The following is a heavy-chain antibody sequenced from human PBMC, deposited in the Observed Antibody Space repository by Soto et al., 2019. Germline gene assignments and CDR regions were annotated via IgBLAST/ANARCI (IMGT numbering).Heavy chain of an antibody. CDR1: GFTFSNYA. D-gene: IGHD1-26*01. J-gene: IGHJ5*02. Sequence: PGGSLRLSCAACGFTFSNYAMTWVRQAPGKGLEWVSSISAAGGTTSYADSVKGRFIISRDNSKNTLFLQMNSLRVEDTAVYYCARSGSYYHWFDPWGQGALVTVSS. CDR3: ARSGSYYHWFDP. V-gene: IGHV3-23*01. CDR2: ISAAGGTT.